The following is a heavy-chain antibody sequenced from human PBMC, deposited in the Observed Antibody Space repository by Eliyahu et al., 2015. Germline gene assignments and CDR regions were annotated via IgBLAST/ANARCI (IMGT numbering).Heavy chain of an antibody. D-gene: IGHD4-17*01. J-gene: IGHJ3*02. V-gene: IGHV1-69*01. CDR2: IIPIFGTA. Sequence: QVQLVQSGAEVKKPGSSVKVSCKASGXTFSSYAXSWVRQAPGQGLEWMGGIIPIFGTANYAQKFQGRVTITADESTSTAYMELSSLRSEDTAVYYCARDFGYGDYVAFDIWGQGTMVTVSS. CDR1: GXTFSSYA. CDR3: ARDFGYGDYVAFDI.